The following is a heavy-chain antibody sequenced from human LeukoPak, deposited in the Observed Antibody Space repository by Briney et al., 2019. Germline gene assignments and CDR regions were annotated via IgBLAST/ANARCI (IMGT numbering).Heavy chain of an antibody. V-gene: IGHV3-30*02. CDR2: IRYDGGEN. Sequence: GGSPRLSCAASGFTFNRRGMHWVRQAPGKGLGWVAFIRYDGGENFYADFAKGRFTISRDNSKNTSSLQLNTLRAEDTALYYCAKDGDDCIDYWGPGTLVTVVS. CDR3: AKDGDDCIDY. J-gene: IGHJ4*02. D-gene: IGHD2-21*01. CDR1: GFTFNRRG.